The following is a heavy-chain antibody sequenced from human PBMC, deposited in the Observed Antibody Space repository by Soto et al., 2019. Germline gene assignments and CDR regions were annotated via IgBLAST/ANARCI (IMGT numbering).Heavy chain of an antibody. CDR3: ARDRTYYYDSSGYYYALHDAFDI. D-gene: IGHD3-22*01. CDR1: GFTFSSYA. Sequence: GGSRRLSCAASGFTFSSYAMHWVRQAPGKGLEWVAVISYDGSNKYYADSVKGRFTISRDNSKDTLYLQMNSLRAEDTAVYYCARDRTYYYDSSGYYYALHDAFDIWGQGTMVTV. CDR2: ISYDGSNK. V-gene: IGHV3-30-3*01. J-gene: IGHJ3*02.